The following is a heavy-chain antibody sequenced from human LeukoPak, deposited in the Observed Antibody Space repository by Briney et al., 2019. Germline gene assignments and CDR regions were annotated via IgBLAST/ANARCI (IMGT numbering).Heavy chain of an antibody. CDR2: ISGSGGST. V-gene: IGHV3-23*01. CDR3: AKEFASSSYYYGMDV. CDR1: GFTFSSYA. J-gene: IGHJ6*02. D-gene: IGHD6-13*01. Sequence: GGSLRLSCAASGFTFSSYAMSWVRQAPGKGLEWVSAISGSGGSTYYADPVKGRFTISRDNSKNTLHLQMNSLRAEDTAVYYCAKEFASSSYYYGMDVWGQGTTVTVSS.